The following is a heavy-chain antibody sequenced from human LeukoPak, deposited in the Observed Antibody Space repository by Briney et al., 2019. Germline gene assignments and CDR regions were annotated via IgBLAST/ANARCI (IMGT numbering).Heavy chain of an antibody. CDR2: ISRSSGTI. V-gene: IGHV3-48*04. Sequence: GGSLRLSCAASGFTVSSNYMSWVRQAPGKGLEWVSYISRSSGTIYYADSVKGRFTISRDNAKNSLYLQMNSLRAEDTAVYYCARPIGYCSGGSCYYGYWGQGTLVTVSS. CDR3: ARPIGYCSGGSCYYGY. CDR1: GFTVSSNY. J-gene: IGHJ4*02. D-gene: IGHD2-15*01.